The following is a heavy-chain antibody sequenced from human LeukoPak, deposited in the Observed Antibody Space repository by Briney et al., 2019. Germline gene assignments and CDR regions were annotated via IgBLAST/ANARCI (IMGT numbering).Heavy chain of an antibody. Sequence: SETLSLTCTVPGGSIRSSYYYWGWIRQPPGKGLEWIGSIYDSGSTYYNPSLKSRVTISVDTSKNQFSLKLNSVTAADTAVYYCAREEPRGYYGMDVWGQGTTVTVSS. J-gene: IGHJ6*02. V-gene: IGHV4-39*02. CDR3: AREEPRGYYGMDV. CDR1: GGSIRSSYYY. CDR2: IYDSGST.